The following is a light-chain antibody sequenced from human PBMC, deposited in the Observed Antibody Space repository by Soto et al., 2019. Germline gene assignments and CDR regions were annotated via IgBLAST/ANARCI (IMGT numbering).Light chain of an antibody. J-gene: IGKJ2*01. CDR2: GAS. CDR3: QQYGISQNT. V-gene: IGKV3-20*01. Sequence: EIVLTQSPATLSLSPGERATLSCRASQSVSSYLAWYQQKPGQAPRLLIFGASNRATGIPDRFTGSGSGTDFTLTISRLEPEDFAVYYCQQYGISQNTFGQGTKLEIK. CDR1: QSVSSY.